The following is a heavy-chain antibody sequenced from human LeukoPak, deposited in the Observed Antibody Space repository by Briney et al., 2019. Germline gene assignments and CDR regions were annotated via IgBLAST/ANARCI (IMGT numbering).Heavy chain of an antibody. Sequence: ASVKVSCKASGYTFTSYGISWVRQAPGQGLEWMGWISAYNGHTNYAQKLQGRVTMTTDTSTSTAYMELRSLRSDDTAVYYCARDPKWELHQTHDYWGQGTLVTVSS. CDR1: GYTFTSYG. D-gene: IGHD1-26*01. J-gene: IGHJ4*02. CDR3: ARDPKWELHQTHDY. CDR2: ISAYNGHT. V-gene: IGHV1-18*01.